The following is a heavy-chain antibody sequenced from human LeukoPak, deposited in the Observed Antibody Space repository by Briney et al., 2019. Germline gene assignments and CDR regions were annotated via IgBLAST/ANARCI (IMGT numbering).Heavy chain of an antibody. CDR1: GFTFSSYG. Sequence: PGRSLRLSCAAYGFTFSSYGMHWVRQAPGKGLEWVVVISYDGSNKYYADSVKGRFTISRDNSKNTLYLQMNSLRAEDTAVYYCAKEMDPYGSGSYYPYFAFDYWGQGTLVTVSS. CDR2: ISYDGSNK. CDR3: AKEMDPYGSGSYYPYFAFDY. D-gene: IGHD3-10*01. J-gene: IGHJ4*02. V-gene: IGHV3-30*18.